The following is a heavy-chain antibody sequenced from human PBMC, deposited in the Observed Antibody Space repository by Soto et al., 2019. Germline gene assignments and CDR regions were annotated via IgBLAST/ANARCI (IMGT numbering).Heavy chain of an antibody. CDR3: ARDFRYFPY. V-gene: IGHV4-34*01. CDR1: GGTFSCYF. Sequence: SETLSLTCAVYGGTFSCYFWTWVRQPLGKGLEWIGEIEHNGNNNINPSLKSRVTLSVDTSKNQISLTLTSVTAADTAVYYCARDFRYFPYWGQGTLVTVSS. D-gene: IGHD3-10*01. J-gene: IGHJ4*02. CDR2: IEHNGNN.